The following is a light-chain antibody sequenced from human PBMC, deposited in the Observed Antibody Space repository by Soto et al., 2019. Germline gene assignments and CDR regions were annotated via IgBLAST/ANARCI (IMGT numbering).Light chain of an antibody. V-gene: IGKV1-12*01. Sequence: DIQMTQTPSSVSASVGDRITITCRASQGIAGWLAWYQQKPGKAPTLLIYAASSLQSGVPSRFSGSGSGTDFTLTISSLQPEDFATYYCQQANCSPYTFGQGTKLEIK. J-gene: IGKJ2*01. CDR1: QGIAGW. CDR3: QQANCSPYT. CDR2: AAS.